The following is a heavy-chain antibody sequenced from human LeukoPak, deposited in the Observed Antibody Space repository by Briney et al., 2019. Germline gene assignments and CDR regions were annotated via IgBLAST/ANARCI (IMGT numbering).Heavy chain of an antibody. CDR1: GGTFSSYA. D-gene: IGHD3-22*01. Sequence: GASVKVSCKASGGTFSSYAISWVRQAPGQGLEWMGIINPSGGSTSYAQKFQGRVTMTRDTSTSTVYMELSSLRSEDTAVYYCAREAGRGIVVVITHYYGMDVWGQGTTVTVSS. CDR2: INPSGGST. V-gene: IGHV1-46*01. CDR3: AREAGRGIVVVITHYYGMDV. J-gene: IGHJ6*02.